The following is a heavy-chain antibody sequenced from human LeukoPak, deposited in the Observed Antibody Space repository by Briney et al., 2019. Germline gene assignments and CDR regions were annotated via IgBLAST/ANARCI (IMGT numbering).Heavy chain of an antibody. CDR1: GYTFTGYC. D-gene: IGHD3-10*01. J-gene: IGHJ4*02. V-gene: IGHV1-2*02. CDR2: INPNSGGT. Sequence: GASVKVSCKASGYTFTGYCMHWVRQAPGQGLEWMGWINPNSGGTNYAQKFQGRVTMTRDTSISTAYMELSRLRSDDTAVYYCATSLWFGELSHYFDYWGQGTLVTVSS. CDR3: ATSLWFGELSHYFDY.